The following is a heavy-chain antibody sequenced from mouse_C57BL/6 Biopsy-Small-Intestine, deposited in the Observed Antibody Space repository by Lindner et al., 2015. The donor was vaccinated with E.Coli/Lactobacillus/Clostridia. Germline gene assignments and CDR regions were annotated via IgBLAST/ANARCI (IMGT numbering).Heavy chain of an antibody. CDR2: IYPGDGDT. Sequence: VQLQESGPELVKPGASVKISCKASGYAFSSSWMNWVKQRPGKGLEWIGRIYPGDGDTNYNGKFKGKATLTADKSSSTAYMQLSSLTSEDSAVYFCGDYSYPFAYWGQGTLVTVSA. CDR3: GDYSYPFAY. J-gene: IGHJ3*01. V-gene: IGHV1-82*01. D-gene: IGHD2-12*01. CDR1: GYAFSSSW.